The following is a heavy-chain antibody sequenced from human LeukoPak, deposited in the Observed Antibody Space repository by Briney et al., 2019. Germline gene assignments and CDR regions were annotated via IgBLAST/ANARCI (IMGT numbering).Heavy chain of an antibody. Sequence: GGSLRLSCAASGFTFNSYAMSWVRQAPGKGLEWVSTISGSGGSTFYADSMKGRFTISRDSSRRTVYMQMNSLRAEDTAMYYCAKESSYYGSGSYYYWGQGTLVTVSS. CDR1: GFTFNSYA. D-gene: IGHD3-10*01. V-gene: IGHV3-23*01. CDR2: ISGSGGST. CDR3: AKESSYYGSGSYYY. J-gene: IGHJ4*02.